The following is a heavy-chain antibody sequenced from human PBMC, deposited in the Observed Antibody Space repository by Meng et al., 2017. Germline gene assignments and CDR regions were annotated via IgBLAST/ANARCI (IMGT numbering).Heavy chain of an antibody. CDR3: ARVPGDPGIAVAVSYYFDY. CDR2: TNYRSKWYN. Sequence: SWHRLVQHEETPPINVGIARENFPTDSDAWNWLRQSPWRGLEWLGRTNYRSKWYNDYAVSVKSRITINPDKSKNQFSLQLNSVTPEDTAVYYCARVPGDPGIAVAVSYYFDYWGQGTLVTVSS. J-gene: IGHJ4*02. V-gene: IGHV6-1*01. CDR1: RENFPTDSDA. D-gene: IGHD6-19*01.